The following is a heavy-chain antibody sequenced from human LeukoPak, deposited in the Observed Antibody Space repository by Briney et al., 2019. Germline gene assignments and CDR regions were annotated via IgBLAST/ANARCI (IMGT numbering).Heavy chain of an antibody. CDR3: ARDLWTMVTSYFFDF. CDR2: INPNSGST. D-gene: IGHD4/OR15-4a*01. V-gene: IGHV1-2*02. J-gene: IGHJ4*02. Sequence: ASVKVSCKASGYTFTSYGISWVRQAPGQGPDWMGWINPNSGSTKFARKFQDRITLTTDPSISTAYMELNSLTSDDTALYYCARDLWTMVTSYFFDFWGQGTLVTVSS. CDR1: GYTFTSYG.